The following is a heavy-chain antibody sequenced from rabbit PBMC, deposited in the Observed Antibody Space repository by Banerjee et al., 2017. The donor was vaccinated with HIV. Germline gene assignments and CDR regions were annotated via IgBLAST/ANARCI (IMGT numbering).Heavy chain of an antibody. CDR1: GFSFSSKYV. CDR2: IYTGSGTS. D-gene: IGHD6-1*01. CDR3: ARESGSAGAGYAL. J-gene: IGHJ4*01. Sequence: QAQLEESGGGLVKPEGSLTLSCTASGFSFSSKYVRCCVRPAPGRGLDCNGCIYTGSGTSYYARCAKGRFSISKTSSTTVTLQMTSLTAAYTATYFCARESGSAGAGYALWGPGTLVTFS. V-gene: IGHV1S45*01.